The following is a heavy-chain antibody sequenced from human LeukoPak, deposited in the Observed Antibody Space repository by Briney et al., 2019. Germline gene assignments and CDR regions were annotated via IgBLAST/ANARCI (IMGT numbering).Heavy chain of an antibody. V-gene: IGHV2-5*02. CDR2: IYWADDR. CDR3: AHLPERYDSSRYYFNY. D-gene: IGHD3-22*01. J-gene: IGHJ4*02. Sequence: SRPTLVNPTQTLTLTSTFSGFSLSTSGVGVGWICQPPVKALEWLELIYWADDRRYSPSQMSRLTMAKNTSKNQMVLTMTDMDPVDTATYYCAHLPERYDSSRYYFNYWGQGALVTVCS. CDR1: GFSLSTSGVG.